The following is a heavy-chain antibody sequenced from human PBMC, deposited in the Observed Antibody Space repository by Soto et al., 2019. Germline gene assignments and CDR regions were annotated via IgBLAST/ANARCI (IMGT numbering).Heavy chain of an antibody. V-gene: IGHV3-23*01. CDR3: AKGGAYCGGDCTRAY. CDR2: ISATGGST. J-gene: IGHJ4*02. CDR1: GFTFTSFA. D-gene: IGHD2-21*02. Sequence: XXSLRLSCAASGFTFTSFAMSWVRQAPGKGLEWVSGISATGGSTHYADSVKGRFTISRDNSRNTVYLQMNSLRAEDTAVYYCAKGGAYCGGDCTRAYWGQGTLVTVSS.